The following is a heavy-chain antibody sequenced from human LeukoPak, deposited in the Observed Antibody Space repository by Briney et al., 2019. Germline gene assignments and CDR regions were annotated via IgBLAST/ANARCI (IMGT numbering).Heavy chain of an antibody. D-gene: IGHD2-2*01. Sequence: SETLSLTCTVSGGSISSYYWSWIRQPPGKGLEWIGYIYYSGSTNYNPSLKSRVTISVDTSKNQFSLKLSSVTAADTAVYYCARVTAYCSSTSCLFDPWGQGTLVTVSS. V-gene: IGHV4-59*01. CDR1: GGSISSYY. CDR2: IYYSGST. J-gene: IGHJ5*02. CDR3: ARVTAYCSSTSCLFDP.